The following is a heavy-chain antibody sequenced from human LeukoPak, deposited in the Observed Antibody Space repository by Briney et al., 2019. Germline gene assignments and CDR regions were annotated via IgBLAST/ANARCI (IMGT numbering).Heavy chain of an antibody. CDR3: AKRSKGGDSTGYYYYFDL. J-gene: IGHJ2*01. V-gene: IGHV3-74*01. CDR1: GFTFSSYW. D-gene: IGHD3-22*01. Sequence: GGSLRLSYAASGFTFSSYWMHWVRQAPGKGLVWVSLISGDGSTTIYADSVKGRFTISRDNAKNTLFLQMNSLRAEDTAVYYCAKRSKGGDSTGYYYYFDLWGRGTLVTVSS. CDR2: ISGDGSTT.